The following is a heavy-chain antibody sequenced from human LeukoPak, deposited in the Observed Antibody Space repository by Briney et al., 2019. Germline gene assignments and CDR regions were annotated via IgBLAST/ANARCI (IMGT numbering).Heavy chain of an antibody. CDR3: ARAAAAGTQAYYGMDV. CDR1: GYTFTSYY. Sequence: ASVKVSCKASGYTFTSYYMHWVRQAPGQGLEWMGWINPNSGGTNYAQKFQGRVTMTRDTSISTAYMELSRLRSDDTAVYYCARAAAAGTQAYYGMDVWGQGTTVTVSS. V-gene: IGHV1-2*02. J-gene: IGHJ6*02. D-gene: IGHD6-13*01. CDR2: INPNSGGT.